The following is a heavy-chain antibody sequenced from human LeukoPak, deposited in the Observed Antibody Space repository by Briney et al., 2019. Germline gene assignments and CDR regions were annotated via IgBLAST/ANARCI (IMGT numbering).Heavy chain of an antibody. CDR2: ISSSSSYI. CDR1: GFTFSSYS. V-gene: IGHV3-21*04. J-gene: IGHJ6*02. D-gene: IGHD2-15*01. CDR3: AKYGGYCSGGSCRGMDV. Sequence: PGGSLRLSCAASGFTFSSYSMNWVRQAPGKGLEWVSSISSSSSYIYYADSVKGRFTISRDNAKNSLYLQMNSLRAEDTAVYYCAKYGGYCSGGSCRGMDVWGQGTTVTVSS.